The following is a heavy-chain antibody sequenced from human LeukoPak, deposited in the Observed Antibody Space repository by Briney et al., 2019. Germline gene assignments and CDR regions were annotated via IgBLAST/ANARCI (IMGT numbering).Heavy chain of an antibody. Sequence: ASVTVSCKASGYTFTGYYMHWVRQAPGQGLEWMGWINPNSGGTNYGQKFQGRVTMTRDTSISTAYMELSRLRSDDTAVYYCARGQGIVVVPAAMGWFDPWGQGTLVTVSS. CDR3: ARGQGIVVVPAAMGWFDP. CDR2: INPNSGGT. J-gene: IGHJ5*02. V-gene: IGHV1-2*02. D-gene: IGHD2-2*01. CDR1: GYTFTGYY.